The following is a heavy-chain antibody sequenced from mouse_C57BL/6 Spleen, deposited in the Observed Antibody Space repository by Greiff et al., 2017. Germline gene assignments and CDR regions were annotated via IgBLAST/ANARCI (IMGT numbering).Heavy chain of an antibody. CDR1: GYAFSSSW. CDR3: ARRITTDPYFDY. D-gene: IGHD1-1*01. J-gene: IGHJ2*01. Sequence: VKLVESGPELVKPGASVKISCKASGYAFSSSWMNWVKQRPGRGLEWIGRIYPGDGDTNYNGKFKGKATLTADKSSSTAYMQLSSLTSEDSAVYFCARRITTDPYFDYWGQGTTLTVSS. CDR2: IYPGDGDT. V-gene: IGHV1-82*01.